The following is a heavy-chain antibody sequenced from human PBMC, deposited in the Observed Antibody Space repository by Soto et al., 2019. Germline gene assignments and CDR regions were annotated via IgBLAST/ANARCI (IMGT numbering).Heavy chain of an antibody. CDR2: IIPIFGTA. Sequence: QVQLVQSGAEVKKPGSSVKVSCKASGGTFSSYAISWVRQAPGQGLEWMGGIIPIFGTANYAQKFQGRVTITADESTSTAYMELSSLRSEDTAVYYCAREEYQLLYSQIHGMDVWGQGTTVTVSS. CDR1: GGTFSSYA. D-gene: IGHD2-2*02. V-gene: IGHV1-69*12. J-gene: IGHJ6*02. CDR3: AREEYQLLYSQIHGMDV.